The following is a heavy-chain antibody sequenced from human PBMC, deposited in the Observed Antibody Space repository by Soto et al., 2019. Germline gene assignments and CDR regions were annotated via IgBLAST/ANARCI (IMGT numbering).Heavy chain of an antibody. CDR3: ARSPGKCSGGSCYLGAFDI. CDR1: GGSISSGGYY. V-gene: IGHV4-61*08. CDR2: IYYSGST. D-gene: IGHD2-15*01. J-gene: IGHJ3*02. Sequence: SETLSLTCTVSGGSISSGGYYWSWIRQPPGKGLEWIGYIYYSGSTNYNPSLKSRVTISVDTSKNLFSLKLSSVTAADTAVYYCARSPGKCSGGSCYLGAFDIWGQGTMVTVSS.